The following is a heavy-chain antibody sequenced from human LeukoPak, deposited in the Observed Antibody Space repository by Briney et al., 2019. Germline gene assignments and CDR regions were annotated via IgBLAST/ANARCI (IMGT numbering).Heavy chain of an antibody. CDR1: GYSFTSYW. D-gene: IGHD2-21*02. Sequence: PGESLKISCKGSGYSFTSYWIGWVRQMPGKGLEWMGIIYPGDSDTRYSPSFQGQVTISADKSISTAYLQWSSLKASDTAMYYCARQGYCGGDCYSYFDYWGQGTLVTVSS. CDR2: IYPGDSDT. J-gene: IGHJ4*02. V-gene: IGHV5-51*01. CDR3: ARQGYCGGDCYSYFDY.